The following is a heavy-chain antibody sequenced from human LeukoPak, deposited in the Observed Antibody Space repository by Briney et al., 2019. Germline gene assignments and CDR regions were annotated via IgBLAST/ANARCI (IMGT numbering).Heavy chain of an antibody. D-gene: IGHD3-22*01. V-gene: IGHV1-69*05. Sequence: SVKVSCKASGGTFSSYAISWVRQAPGQGLEWMGGIIPIFGTANYAQKFQGRVTITTDESTSTAYMELSSLRSEDTAAYYCARGARYYYDSSGYYYDYWGQGTLVTVSS. J-gene: IGHJ4*02. CDR1: GGTFSSYA. CDR2: IIPIFGTA. CDR3: ARGARYYYDSSGYYYDY.